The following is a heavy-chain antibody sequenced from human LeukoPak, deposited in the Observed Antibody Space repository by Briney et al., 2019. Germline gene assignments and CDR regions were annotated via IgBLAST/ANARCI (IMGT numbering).Heavy chain of an antibody. V-gene: IGHV4-34*01. Sequence: SETLSLTCAVYGGSFSGYYWSWIRQPPGKGLEWIGEINHSGSTNYNPSLKSRVTVSVDTSKNQFSLKLSSVTAADTAVYYCARSPHYYYYYMDVWGKGTTVTVSS. J-gene: IGHJ6*03. CDR2: INHSGST. CDR1: GGSFSGYY. CDR3: ARSPHYYYYYMDV.